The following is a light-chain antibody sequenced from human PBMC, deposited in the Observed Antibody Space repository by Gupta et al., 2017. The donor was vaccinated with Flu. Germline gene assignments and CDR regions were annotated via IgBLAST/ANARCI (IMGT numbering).Light chain of an antibody. CDR1: SSDVGGYNY. J-gene: IGLJ2*01. Sequence: QSALTQTASVSGSPGQSITISCTGTSSDVGGYNYVSWYPQHPGKAPKLMIYEVSKRTSGVSNRFSGSKSGNTASLTISGLQAEDEADYYCSSYTSSSTLVFGGGTKLTVL. CDR2: EVS. V-gene: IGLV2-14*01. CDR3: SSYTSSSTLV.